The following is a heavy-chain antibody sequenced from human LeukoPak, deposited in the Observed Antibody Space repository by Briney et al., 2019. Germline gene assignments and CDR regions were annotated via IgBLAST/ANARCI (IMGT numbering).Heavy chain of an antibody. V-gene: IGHV4-39*01. Sequence: SETLSLTCTVSGGSISSSSYYWGWIRQPPGKGLEWIGSIYYSGSTYYNPSLKSRVTISVDTSKNQLSLKLSSVTAADTAVYYCARPVGCNGGTCAPFDYRGQGTLVTVSS. CDR3: ARPVGCNGGTCAPFDY. CDR2: IYYSGST. J-gene: IGHJ4*02. CDR1: GGSISSSSYY. D-gene: IGHD2-15*01.